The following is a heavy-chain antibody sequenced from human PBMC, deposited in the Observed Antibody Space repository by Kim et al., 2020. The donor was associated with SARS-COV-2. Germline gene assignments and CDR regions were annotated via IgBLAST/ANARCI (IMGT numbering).Heavy chain of an antibody. Sequence: SETLSLTCAVYGGSFSGYYWSWIRQPPGKGLEWIGEINHSGSTNYNPSLKSRVTISVDTSKNQFSLKLSSVTAADTAVYYCARGRAFGYWGQGTLVTVSS. CDR1: GGSFSGYY. J-gene: IGHJ4*02. V-gene: IGHV4-34*01. CDR3: ARGRAFGY. CDR2: INHSGST.